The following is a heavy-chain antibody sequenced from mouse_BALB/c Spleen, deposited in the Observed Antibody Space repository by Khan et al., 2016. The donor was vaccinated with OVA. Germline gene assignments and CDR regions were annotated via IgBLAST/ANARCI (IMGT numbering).Heavy chain of an antibody. CDR1: GYTFTDFT. J-gene: IGHJ3*01. V-gene: IGHV1S137*01. CDR3: ARGGGGNRFAY. CDR2: ISTYYGDA. Sequence: QVQLKQSGAELVRPGVSVKISCKGSGYTFTDFTMHWVKQSHAMSLEWIGVISTYYGDATYNQKFKDKATMTVYKSSSTAYMELARLTSEDSAIDYCARGGGGNRFAYWGQGTLVTVSA.